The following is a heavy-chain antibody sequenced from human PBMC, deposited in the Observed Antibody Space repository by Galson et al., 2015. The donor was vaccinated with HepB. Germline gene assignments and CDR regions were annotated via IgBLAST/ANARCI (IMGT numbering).Heavy chain of an antibody. Sequence: SLRLSCAASGFPFSTYAMHWVRQAPGKGLEWVAIISYDGSNKYYGDSVKGRFTIPRDISKSTWYLQMNSLRPEDTAVYYCARDLATGIPVAGPEVWGQGTLVTVSS. CDR2: ISYDGSNK. V-gene: IGHV3-30*04. J-gene: IGHJ4*02. CDR1: GFPFSTYA. D-gene: IGHD6-19*01. CDR3: ARDLATGIPVAGPEV.